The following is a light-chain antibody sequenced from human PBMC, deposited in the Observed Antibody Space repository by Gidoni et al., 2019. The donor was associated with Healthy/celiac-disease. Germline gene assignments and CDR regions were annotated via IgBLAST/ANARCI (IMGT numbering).Light chain of an antibody. J-gene: IGLJ1*01. Sequence: QSALTQPPSASGSPGQSVTISCTGTSRDVGGYNYVSWYQQHPGKAPKLMIYEVSKRPSGVPDRFSGSKSGNTASQSVSGLQAEDEADYYCSSYAGSNNFVFGTGTKVTVL. V-gene: IGLV2-8*01. CDR3: SSYAGSNNFV. CDR1: SRDVGGYNY. CDR2: EVS.